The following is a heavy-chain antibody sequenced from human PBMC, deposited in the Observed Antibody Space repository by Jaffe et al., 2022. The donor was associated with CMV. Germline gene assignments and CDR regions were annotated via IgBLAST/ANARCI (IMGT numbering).Heavy chain of an antibody. Sequence: QVQLQESGPGLVKPSETLSLTCTVSGGSISSYYWSWIRQPAGKGLEWIGRIYTSGSTNYNPSLKSRVTMSVDTSKNQFSLKLSSVTAADTAVYYCAREREDSSFPKYYFDYWGQGTLVTVSS. V-gene: IGHV4-4*07. CDR1: GGSISSYY. D-gene: IGHD3-22*01. CDR2: IYTSGST. J-gene: IGHJ4*02. CDR3: AREREDSSFPKYYFDY.